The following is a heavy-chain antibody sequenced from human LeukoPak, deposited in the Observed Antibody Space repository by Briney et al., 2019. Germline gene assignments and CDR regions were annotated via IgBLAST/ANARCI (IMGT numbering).Heavy chain of an antibody. Sequence: GGSLRLSCAASGFTFSSYWMSWVRQAPGKGLEWVAVISYDGSNKYYADSVKGRFTISRDNSKNTLYLQMNSLRAEDTAVYYCARGAGYCSGGSCYHIDYWGQGTLVTVSS. CDR1: GFTFSSYW. CDR2: ISYDGSNK. D-gene: IGHD2-15*01. J-gene: IGHJ4*02. CDR3: ARGAGYCSGGSCYHIDY. V-gene: IGHV3-30*03.